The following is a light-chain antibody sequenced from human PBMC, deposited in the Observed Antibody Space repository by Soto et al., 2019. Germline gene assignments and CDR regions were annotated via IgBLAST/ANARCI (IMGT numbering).Light chain of an antibody. Sequence: EIVLTQCPGTLSLSPGERATLSCRASQSVSSSYLAWYQQNPGQAPRLLIYGASSRATGIPDRFSGSGSGTDFTLTISRLEPEDFAVYYCQQYGRSPLTFGGGTKVEIK. V-gene: IGKV3-20*01. J-gene: IGKJ4*01. CDR1: QSVSSSY. CDR3: QQYGRSPLT. CDR2: GAS.